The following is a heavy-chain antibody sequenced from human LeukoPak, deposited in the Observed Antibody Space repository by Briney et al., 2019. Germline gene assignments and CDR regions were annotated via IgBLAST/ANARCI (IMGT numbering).Heavy chain of an antibody. CDR2: INPNSGGT. J-gene: IGHJ4*02. V-gene: IGHV1-2*02. Sequence: ASVKVSCKASGHTFTGYYMHWVRQAPGQGLEWMGWINPNSGGTNYAQKFQGRVTMTRDTSISTAYMELSRLRSDDTAVYYCARDLVTIFGVVTPYFDYWGQGTLVTVSS. D-gene: IGHD3-3*01. CDR1: GHTFTGYY. CDR3: ARDLVTIFGVVTPYFDY.